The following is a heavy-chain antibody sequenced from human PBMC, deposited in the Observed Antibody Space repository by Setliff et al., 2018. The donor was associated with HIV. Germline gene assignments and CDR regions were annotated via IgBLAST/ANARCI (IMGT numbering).Heavy chain of an antibody. V-gene: IGHV4-34*01. J-gene: IGHJ4*02. CDR2: INHSGST. CDR3: ARRARFCTSATCYRHFDF. CDR1: GGSFSANY. D-gene: IGHD2-2*01. Sequence: LSLTCAVYGGSFSANYWSWIRQVPGKGLEWIGEINHSGSTNYNPSLQRRVIMSVDTSAKQFYLKVNSVTAADTAVYFCARRARFCTSATCYRHFDFWGEGTPVTVSS.